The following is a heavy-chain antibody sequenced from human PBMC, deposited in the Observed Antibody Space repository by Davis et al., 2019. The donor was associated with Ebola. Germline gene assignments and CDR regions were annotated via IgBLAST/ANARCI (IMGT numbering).Heavy chain of an antibody. J-gene: IGHJ6*02. CDR3: AKDGAYSDFWSGHTYGMDV. Sequence: GESLKISCAASGFTFSTYGMSWVRQAPGKGLEWVSAISGSGDSTYYAGSVKGRFIISRDTSKNTVFLQMNSLRVDDTAVYYCAKDGAYSDFWSGHTYGMDVWGQGTTVTVSS. D-gene: IGHD3-3*01. CDR1: GFTFSTYG. CDR2: ISGSGDST. V-gene: IGHV3-23*01.